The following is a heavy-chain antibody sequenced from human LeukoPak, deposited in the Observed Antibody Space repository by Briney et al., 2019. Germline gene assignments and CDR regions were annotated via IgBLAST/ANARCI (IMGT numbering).Heavy chain of an antibody. CDR1: GGSFSGYY. V-gene: IGHV4-34*01. D-gene: IGHD3-3*01. CDR2: INHSGST. Sequence: SETLSLTCAVYGGSFSGYYWSWIRQPPGKGLEWIGEINHSGSTNYNPSLKSRVTISVDTSKNQFSLKLSSVTAADTAVYYCARLTYDFWSGYYPNWFDPWGRGTLVTVSS. CDR3: ARLTYDFWSGYYPNWFDP. J-gene: IGHJ5*02.